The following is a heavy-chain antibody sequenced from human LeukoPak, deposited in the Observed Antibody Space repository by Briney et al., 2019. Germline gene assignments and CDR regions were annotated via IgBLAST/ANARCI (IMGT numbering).Heavy chain of an antibody. D-gene: IGHD5-12*01. J-gene: IGHJ3*02. V-gene: IGHV1-69*05. CDR1: GGTFSSYA. CDR3: ARELRRAFDI. CDR2: IIPIFGTA. Sequence: ASVKVSCKASGGTFSSYAISWVRQAPGQGLEWMVGIIPIFGTANYAQKFQGRVTITTDESTSTAYMELSSLRSEDTAVYYCARELRRAFDIWGQGTMVTVSS.